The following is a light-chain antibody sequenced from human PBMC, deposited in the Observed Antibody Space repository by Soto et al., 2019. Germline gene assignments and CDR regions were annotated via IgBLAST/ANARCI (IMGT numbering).Light chain of an antibody. V-gene: IGKV3-20*01. J-gene: IGKJ1*01. CDR1: HSVTNNY. CDR3: QQYGSSGT. CDR2: GAS. Sequence: LTPPPGTRALAPGERAIVSCRASHSVTNNYFAWYQQIPGQAPRLLIYGASNRATGIPDRFSGSGSGTDFTLTISRLEPEDFAVYYCQQYGSSGTFGQGTKVDIK.